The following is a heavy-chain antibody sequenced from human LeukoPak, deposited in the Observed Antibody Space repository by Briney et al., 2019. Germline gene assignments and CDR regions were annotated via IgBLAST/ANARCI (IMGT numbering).Heavy chain of an antibody. Sequence: SETLSLTCAVYGGSFSGYYWSWIRQPPGKGLEWIGEINHSGSTNYNPSLKSRVTISVDTSKNQFSLKLSSVTAADTDVYYCARYYYDSSGYWYFDYWGQGTLVTVSS. CDR2: INHSGST. CDR3: ARYYYDSSGYWYFDY. CDR1: GGSFSGYY. J-gene: IGHJ4*02. V-gene: IGHV4-34*01. D-gene: IGHD3-22*01.